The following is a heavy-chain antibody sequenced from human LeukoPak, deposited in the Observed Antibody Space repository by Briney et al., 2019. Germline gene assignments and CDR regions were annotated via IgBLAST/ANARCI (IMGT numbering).Heavy chain of an antibody. D-gene: IGHD3-10*01. J-gene: IGHJ4*02. CDR1: GSSFENYW. Sequence: GESLKISCKGSGSSFENYWITWLRQMPGKGLEWMGKIDVSDSYTNYSPSFQGHVTISAHKSISTAYLQWSSLKASDSAMYYCARHYYGSGSFSYCDYWGQGTLVTVSS. V-gene: IGHV5-10-1*01. CDR3: ARHYYGSGSFSYCDY. CDR2: IDVSDSYT.